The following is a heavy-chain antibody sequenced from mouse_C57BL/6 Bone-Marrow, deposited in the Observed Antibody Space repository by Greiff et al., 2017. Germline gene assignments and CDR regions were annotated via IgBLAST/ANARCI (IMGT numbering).Heavy chain of an antibody. D-gene: IGHD1-1*01. J-gene: IGHJ2*01. CDR2: IYPGNSDS. CDR3: ARGEVLLPRSYYFDD. V-gene: IGHV1-12*01. Sequence: LQQSGAELVRPGASVKMSCKASGYTFTSYNMHWVKQTPRQGLEWIGAIYPGNSDSSSNQKFTGKATLTVDKSSSTAYMQLSSLTSEDAAVYFCARGEVLLPRSYYFDDWGQGTTLTVSS. CDR1: GYTFTSYN.